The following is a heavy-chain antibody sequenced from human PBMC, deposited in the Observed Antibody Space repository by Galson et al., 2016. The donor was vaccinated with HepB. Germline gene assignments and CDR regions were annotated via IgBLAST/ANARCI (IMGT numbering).Heavy chain of an antibody. CDR3: ATGSPGIAVPKPLTD. Sequence: SLRLSCAASGFTFDEYAMHWVRQAPGKGLEWVSGISWNSDSIGYADSVRGRFTISRDNAKNSLYLQMNSLRLEDTALYYCATGSPGIAVPKPLTDWGHGTLRTVSS. CDR2: ISWNSDSI. J-gene: IGHJ4*01. CDR1: GFTFDEYA. V-gene: IGHV3-9*01. D-gene: IGHD6-19*01.